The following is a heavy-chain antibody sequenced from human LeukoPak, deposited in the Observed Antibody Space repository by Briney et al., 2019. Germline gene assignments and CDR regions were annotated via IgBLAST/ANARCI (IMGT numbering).Heavy chain of an antibody. CDR2: INHSGNT. CDR1: AYSTSSGYY. V-gene: IGHV4-38-2*02. CDR3: ARDDRAGSYRRLDY. D-gene: IGHD3-16*02. Sequence: SETLSLTCAVSAYSTSSGYYWGWIRQPPGKGLEWIGSINHSGNTYYNPSLKSRVTISVDTSKNHFSLKLNSVTAADTAVYYCARDDRAGSYRRLDYWGQGTLVTVSS. J-gene: IGHJ4*02.